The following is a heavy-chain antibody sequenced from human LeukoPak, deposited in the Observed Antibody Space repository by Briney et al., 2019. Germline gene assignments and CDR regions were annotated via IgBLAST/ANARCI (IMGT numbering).Heavy chain of an antibody. J-gene: IGHJ4*02. Sequence: ASVKVSCKASGYTFTSYAISWVREAPGQELEWMGWISGYNGNTKYAQKVQGRVTMTTDTSTSTAYMELRSLRSDDTAVYYCARVLRYDFWSAYYFDYWGQGTLVTVSS. CDR1: GYTFTSYA. CDR2: ISGYNGNT. CDR3: ARVLRYDFWSAYYFDY. V-gene: IGHV1-18*01. D-gene: IGHD3-3*01.